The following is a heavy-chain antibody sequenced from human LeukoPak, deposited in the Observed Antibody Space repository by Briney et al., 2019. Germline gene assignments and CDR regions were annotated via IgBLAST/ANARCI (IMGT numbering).Heavy chain of an antibody. J-gene: IGHJ4*02. D-gene: IGHD3-22*01. V-gene: IGHV4-39*02. CDR3: ARDSRYYDSSGYYQAQNFDY. Sequence: SETLSLTCTVSGGSISSSSYYWGWIRQPPGKGLEWIGSIYYSGSTYYNPSLKSRVTISVDTSKNQISLKLSSVTAADTAVYYCARDSRYYDSSGYYQAQNFDYWGQGTLVTVSS. CDR1: GGSISSSSYY. CDR2: IYYSGST.